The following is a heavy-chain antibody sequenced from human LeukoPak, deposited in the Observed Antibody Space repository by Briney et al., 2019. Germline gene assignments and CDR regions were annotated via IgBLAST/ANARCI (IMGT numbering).Heavy chain of an antibody. V-gene: IGHV3-15*07. J-gene: IGHJ4*02. CDR2: IKSKTDGGTT. CDR1: GFTFSNAW. D-gene: IGHD2-15*01. CDR3: TTRIPTIVVVVAATRGSSDY. Sequence: GGSLRLSCAASGFTFSNAWMNWVRQAPGKGLEWVGRIKSKTDGGTTDYAAPVKGRFTISRDDSKNTLYLQMNSLKTEDTAVYYCTTRIPTIVVVVAATRGSSDYWGQGTLVTVSS.